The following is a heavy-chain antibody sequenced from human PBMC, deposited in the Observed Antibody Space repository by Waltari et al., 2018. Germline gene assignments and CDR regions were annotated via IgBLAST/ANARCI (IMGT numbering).Heavy chain of an antibody. D-gene: IGHD2-21*02. V-gene: IGHV1-46*01. Sequence: QVQLVQSGAEVTKPGASVKLSCKTSGDTFSSYYIHWVRQAPGQGLEWMGMIDPSGGGTIYAQTFQGRVTMTSDRSTSTVYVDLSSLRYEDTAVYYCARGVTATLDSWGQGALVTVSS. CDR1: GDTFSSYY. J-gene: IGHJ4*02. CDR2: IDPSGGGT. CDR3: ARGVTATLDS.